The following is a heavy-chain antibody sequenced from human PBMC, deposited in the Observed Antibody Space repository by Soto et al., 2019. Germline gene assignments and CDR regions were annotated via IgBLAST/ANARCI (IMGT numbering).Heavy chain of an antibody. D-gene: IGHD6-6*01. Sequence: QVQLVESGGGVVQPGKSLRLSCAASGFTFSSYAMHWARQAPGKGLEWVTVISIRGGEEYYAESVRGRFTISRDDSKNTLYLQMDSLRVEDTAVYYCARGTIVARQHLDYWGKGTLVTVSS. CDR3: ARGTIVARQHLDY. CDR1: GFTFSSYA. CDR2: ISIRGGEE. J-gene: IGHJ4*02. V-gene: IGHV3-30*03.